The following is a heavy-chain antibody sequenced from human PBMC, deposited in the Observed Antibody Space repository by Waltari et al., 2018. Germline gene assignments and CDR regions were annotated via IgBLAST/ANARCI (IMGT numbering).Heavy chain of an antibody. Sequence: QVQRVRSGAEVKKPGSSVRVSCKASGGPFRSYATSWVRQAPGQGPEGMGGIIPIFGTANYAQKFQGRVTITADESTSTAYMELSSLRSEDTAVYYCARDMAGSQNWYFDLWGRGTLVTVSS. CDR1: GGPFRSYA. CDR2: IIPIFGTA. CDR3: ARDMAGSQNWYFDL. D-gene: IGHD3-10*01. V-gene: IGHV1-69*01. J-gene: IGHJ2*01.